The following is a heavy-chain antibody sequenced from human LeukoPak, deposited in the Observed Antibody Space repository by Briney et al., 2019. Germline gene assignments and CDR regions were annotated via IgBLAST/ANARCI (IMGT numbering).Heavy chain of an antibody. V-gene: IGHV1-2*02. J-gene: IGHJ4*02. Sequence: VASVKVSCKASGYTLTGYYMHWVRQAPGQGLEWMGWINPDSGGTNYAQKFQGRVTMTRDTSISTAYMELSRLGPDDTAVYYCARDGASGYLADYWGQGTLVTVSS. CDR1: GYTLTGYY. D-gene: IGHD3-3*01. CDR2: INPDSGGT. CDR3: ARDGASGYLADY.